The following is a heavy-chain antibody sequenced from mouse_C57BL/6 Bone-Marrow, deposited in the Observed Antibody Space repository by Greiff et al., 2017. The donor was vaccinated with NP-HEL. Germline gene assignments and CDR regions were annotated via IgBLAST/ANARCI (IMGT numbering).Heavy chain of an antibody. Sequence: VQLQQSGPELVKPGASVKISCKASGYTFTDYYMNWVKQSHGKSLEWIGDINPNNGGTSYNQKFKGKATLTVDKSSSTAYMELRSLTSEDSAVYYCARVHDGYYAAWFAYWGQGTLVTVSA. V-gene: IGHV1-26*01. D-gene: IGHD2-3*01. CDR3: ARVHDGYYAAWFAY. J-gene: IGHJ3*01. CDR2: INPNNGGT. CDR1: GYTFTDYY.